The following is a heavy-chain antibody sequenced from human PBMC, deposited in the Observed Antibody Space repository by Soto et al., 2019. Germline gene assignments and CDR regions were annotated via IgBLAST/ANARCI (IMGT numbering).Heavy chain of an antibody. J-gene: IGHJ4*02. Sequence: PSETLSLTCTVSSGSISSGGYYWSWIRQHPGKGLEWIGYIYYSGSTYYNPSLKSRVTISVDTSKNQFSLKLSSVSAADTAVYYCARLDNSGLDYWGQGTLVTVSS. D-gene: IGHD3-22*01. V-gene: IGHV4-31*03. CDR2: IYYSGST. CDR3: ARLDNSGLDY. CDR1: SGSISSGGYY.